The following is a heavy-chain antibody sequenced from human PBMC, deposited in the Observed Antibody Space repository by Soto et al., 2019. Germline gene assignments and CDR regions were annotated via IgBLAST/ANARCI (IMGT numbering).Heavy chain of an antibody. Sequence: ASVKVSCKASGYTFTSYGISWVRQAPGQGLEWMGWISAYNGNTNYAQKLQGRVTMTTDTSTSTAYMELRSLRSDDTAVYYCARVIGLGVNYYYMDVWGKGTTVTVSS. CDR3: ARVIGLGVNYYYMDV. CDR2: ISAYNGNT. D-gene: IGHD2-21*01. CDR1: GYTFTSYG. V-gene: IGHV1-18*01. J-gene: IGHJ6*03.